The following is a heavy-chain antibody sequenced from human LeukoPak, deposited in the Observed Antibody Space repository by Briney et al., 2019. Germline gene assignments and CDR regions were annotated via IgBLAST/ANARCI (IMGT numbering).Heavy chain of an antibody. Sequence: SETLSLTCTVSGGSISSGSYYWSWIRQPAGKGLEWIGRIYTSGSTNYNPSLKSRVTISVDTSKNQFSLKLSSVTAADTAVYYCARDMYYYDSSGPTSWGQGTLVTVSS. D-gene: IGHD3-22*01. J-gene: IGHJ4*02. CDR2: IYTSGST. V-gene: IGHV4-61*02. CDR1: GGSISSGSYY. CDR3: ARDMYYYDSSGPTS.